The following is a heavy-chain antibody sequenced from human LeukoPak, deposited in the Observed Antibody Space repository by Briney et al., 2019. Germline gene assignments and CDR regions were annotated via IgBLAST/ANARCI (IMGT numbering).Heavy chain of an antibody. J-gene: IGHJ3*02. CDR2: IYYSGST. CDR1: GGSISSYY. V-gene: IGHV4-59*01. Sequence: PSETLSLTCTVSGGSISSYYWSWIRQPPGKGLEWIGYIYYSGSTNYNPSPKSRVTISVDTSKNQFSLKLSSVTAADTAVYYCARFPNEIDAFDIWGQGTMVTVSS. CDR3: ARFPNEIDAFDI.